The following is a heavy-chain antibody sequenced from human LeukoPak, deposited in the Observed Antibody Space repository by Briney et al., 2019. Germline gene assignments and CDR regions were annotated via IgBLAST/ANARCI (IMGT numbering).Heavy chain of an antibody. J-gene: IGHJ4*02. V-gene: IGHV3-48*03. CDR2: INSSGSTK. CDR1: GFTFSSYE. CDR3: ARGISCWPRGYFDY. Sequence: GGSLRLSCAASGFTFSSYEMSWVRQAPGKGLEWVSYINSSGSTKYYADSVKGRFTISRDNAKNSLYLQMNSLRAEDTAVYYCARGISCWPRGYFDYGGQGTLVTVPS. D-gene: IGHD6-19*01.